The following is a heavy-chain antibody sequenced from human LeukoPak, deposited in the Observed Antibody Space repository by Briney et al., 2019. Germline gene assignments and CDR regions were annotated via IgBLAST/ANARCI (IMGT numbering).Heavy chain of an antibody. CDR3: AKGSDRSGSYYLDY. CDR2: LSGSGDST. CDR1: AFTFGNYA. D-gene: IGHD3-10*01. J-gene: IGHJ4*02. Sequence: GGSLRLSCAASAFTFGNYAMNWVRQAPGKGLEWVSGLSGSGDSTYYADSVKGRFTISRDNSKNTLYLQMNRLRAGDTAVYYCAKGSDRSGSYYLDYWGQGTLVTVSS. V-gene: IGHV3-23*01.